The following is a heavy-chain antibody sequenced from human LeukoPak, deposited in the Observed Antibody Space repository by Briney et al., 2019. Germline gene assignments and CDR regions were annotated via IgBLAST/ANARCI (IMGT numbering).Heavy chain of an antibody. CDR2: IYYSGST. CDR3: ARGNYDYVWASYRHFDY. CDR1: GASISSGDYY. J-gene: IGHJ4*02. Sequence: SETLSLTCTVSGASISSGDYYWSWIRQPPGKGLEWIGYIYYSGSTYYNPSLQSRVTISVGTSKNQFSLKLSSVTAADTAVYYCARGNYDYVWASYRHFDYWGQGTLVTVSS. V-gene: IGHV4-30-4*01. D-gene: IGHD3-16*02.